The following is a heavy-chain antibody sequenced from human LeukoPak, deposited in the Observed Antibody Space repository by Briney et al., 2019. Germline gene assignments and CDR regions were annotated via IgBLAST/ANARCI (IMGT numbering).Heavy chain of an antibody. CDR3: ARDDITGANPSWFDP. D-gene: IGHD1-14*01. V-gene: IGHV1-2*02. CDR1: GYSFINYH. Sequence: ASVKDSCKASGYSFINYHINWLRQAPRQKLEWMGGISPTSGSTNYYNKRFQGQFTMTDDKSISTAYMEVSGLTSEDTAMYFCARDDITGANPSWFDPWGQGTLVTVSS. J-gene: IGHJ5*02. CDR2: ISPTSGST.